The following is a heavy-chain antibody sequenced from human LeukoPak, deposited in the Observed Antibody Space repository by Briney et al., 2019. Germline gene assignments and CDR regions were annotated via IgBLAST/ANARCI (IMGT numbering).Heavy chain of an antibody. CDR2: ISYDGSNK. CDR1: GFTFSSYG. Sequence: GGSLRLSCAASGFTFSSYGMHWVRQAPGKGLEWVAVISYDGSNKYYADSVKGRFTISRDNSKNTLYLQMNSLRAEDTAVYYCAKDVDTAMVPYYFDYWGQGTLVTVSS. CDR3: AKDVDTAMVPYYFDY. J-gene: IGHJ4*02. V-gene: IGHV3-30*18. D-gene: IGHD5-18*01.